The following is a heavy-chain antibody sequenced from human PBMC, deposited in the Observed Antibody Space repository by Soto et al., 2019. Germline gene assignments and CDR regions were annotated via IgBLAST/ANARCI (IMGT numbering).Heavy chain of an antibody. CDR3: ARWAYDSSGFYYYGMDV. Sequence: QVQLQESGPGLVKPSQTLSLTCTVSGGSISSGGYYWSWIRQHPGKGLEWIGYIYYSGSTYYNPSLKSRVNISVETSKNQFSLKLSSVTAADTAVYYCARWAYDSSGFYYYGMDVWGQGTTVTVSS. D-gene: IGHD3-22*01. CDR2: IYYSGST. J-gene: IGHJ6*02. V-gene: IGHV4-31*03. CDR1: GGSISSGGYY.